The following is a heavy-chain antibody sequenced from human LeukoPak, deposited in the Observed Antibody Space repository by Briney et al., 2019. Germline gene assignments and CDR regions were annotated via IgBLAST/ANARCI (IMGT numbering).Heavy chain of an antibody. V-gene: IGHV3-7*01. D-gene: IGHD2/OR15-2a*01. CDR1: GLTFSSSW. Sequence: PGGSLRLSCAVSGLTFSSSWMDWVRQAPGKGLEWVASINPDGNKKYSADSVKGRFTISRDNAENSLYLQMNSLRAEDTAVYYCARGPTRANSTDYWGQGALVTVSS. CDR2: INPDGNKK. CDR3: ARGPTRANSTDY. J-gene: IGHJ4*02.